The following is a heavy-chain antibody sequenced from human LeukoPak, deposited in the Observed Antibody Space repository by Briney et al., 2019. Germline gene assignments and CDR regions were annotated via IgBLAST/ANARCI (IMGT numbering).Heavy chain of an antibody. J-gene: IGHJ4*02. CDR1: GFTFSSYA. Sequence: GWSLRLSCAASGFTFSSYAMHWVRQAPGKGLEWVAVISYDGSNKYYADSVKGRFTISRDNSKNTLYLRMNSLRAEDTAVYYCARWYNWNDVEWYYFDYWGQGTLVTVSS. CDR2: ISYDGSNK. CDR3: ARWYNWNDVEWYYFDY. V-gene: IGHV3-30-3*01. D-gene: IGHD1-20*01.